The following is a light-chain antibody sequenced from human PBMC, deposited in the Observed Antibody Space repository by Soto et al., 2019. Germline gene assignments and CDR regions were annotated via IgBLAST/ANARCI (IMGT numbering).Light chain of an antibody. V-gene: IGKV1-5*01. CDR3: QQYDTYAT. Sequence: DFQMSQSPSTLSASVGDRVTINCRASQKIRNLLAWYQQKPGRAPKPLIFDASTLRTGVPSRFSGSGSGSEFNFTITGLQPDDFATYFCQQYDTYATFGHGTRLE. CDR1: QKIRNL. CDR2: DAS. J-gene: IGKJ5*01.